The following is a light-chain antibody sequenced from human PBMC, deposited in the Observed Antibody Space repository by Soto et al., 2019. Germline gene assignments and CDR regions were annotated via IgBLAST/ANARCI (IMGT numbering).Light chain of an antibody. V-gene: IGKV1-39*01. J-gene: IGKJ3*01. Sequence: DIHMTQSPSSLSASVGDRVTVTCRASQPISTYLNWYQQKPGKAPNLLIYRASTLESGVPARFSGSASGTDFSLTINNLQPEDFATYYCQQTYSTPFTFGPGTKVDIK. CDR2: RAS. CDR1: QPISTY. CDR3: QQTYSTPFT.